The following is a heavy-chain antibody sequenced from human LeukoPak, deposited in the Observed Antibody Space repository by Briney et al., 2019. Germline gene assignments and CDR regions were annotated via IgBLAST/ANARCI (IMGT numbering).Heavy chain of an antibody. CDR1: GFTFSSYS. V-gene: IGHV3-21*01. Sequence: KPGRSLRLSCAASGFTFSSYSMNWVRQAPGKGLEWVSSISSSSSYIYYADSVKGRFTISRDNAKNSLYLQMNSLRAEDTAVYYCARIGGGKRQYYFDYWGQGTLVTVSS. CDR2: ISSSSSYI. D-gene: IGHD4-23*01. J-gene: IGHJ4*02. CDR3: ARIGGGKRQYYFDY.